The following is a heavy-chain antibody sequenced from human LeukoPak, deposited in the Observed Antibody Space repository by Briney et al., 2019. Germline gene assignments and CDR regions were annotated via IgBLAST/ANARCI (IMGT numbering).Heavy chain of an antibody. Sequence: PSETLSLTCTVSGGSISSYYWSWIRQPAGKGLEWIGRIYTSGSTNYNPSLRGRVTISADTSTNQFSLRLSSVTAADTAVYYCAREGSVAAGYFQRWGQGTLVTVSS. CDR1: GGSISSYY. D-gene: IGHD6-19*01. V-gene: IGHV4-4*07. CDR3: AREGSVAAGYFQR. CDR2: IYTSGST. J-gene: IGHJ1*01.